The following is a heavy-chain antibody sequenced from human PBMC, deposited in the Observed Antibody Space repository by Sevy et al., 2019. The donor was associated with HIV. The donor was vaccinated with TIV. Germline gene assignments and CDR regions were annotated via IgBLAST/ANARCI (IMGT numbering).Heavy chain of an antibody. J-gene: IGHJ4*02. D-gene: IGHD5-18*01. CDR2: ISSSSSTM. Sequence: GGSLRLSCAASEFSFSSYSMNWVRQAPGQGLEWVSYISSSSSTMYYADSVKGRFTISRDNAKNSRYLQMNTLRAEDTAVYYCARTKSNTAMVSSDYWGQGTLVTVSS. V-gene: IGHV3-48*01. CDR3: ARTKSNTAMVSSDY. CDR1: EFSFSSYS.